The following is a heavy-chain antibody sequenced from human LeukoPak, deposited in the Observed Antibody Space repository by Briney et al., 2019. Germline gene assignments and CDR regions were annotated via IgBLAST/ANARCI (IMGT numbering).Heavy chain of an antibody. CDR3: ARESTGVAAAGLAFDI. CDR1: GFTFSSYA. Sequence: GGSLRLSCAASGFTFSSYAMSWVRQAPGKGLEWVSAISGNGDITYYTDSVKGRFTFSRDNSKNTLSLQMNSLRAEDTAVYYCARESTGVAAAGLAFDIWGQGTMVTVS. J-gene: IGHJ3*02. CDR2: ISGNGDIT. V-gene: IGHV3-23*01. D-gene: IGHD6-13*01.